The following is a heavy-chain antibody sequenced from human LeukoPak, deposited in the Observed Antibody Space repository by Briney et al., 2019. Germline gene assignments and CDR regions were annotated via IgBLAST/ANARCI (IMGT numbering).Heavy chain of an antibody. CDR3: AVQNTMIVVVPYFDY. J-gene: IGHJ4*02. D-gene: IGHD3-22*01. CDR1: GLTFSDYY. Sequence: PGGSLRLSCAASGLTFSDYYMTWIRQAPGKGLEWVSSISGTGTTIYSADSVRGRFTVSRDNARNSLFLHMNSLRAEDTAVYYCAVQNTMIVVVPYFDYWGQGTLVTVSS. V-gene: IGHV3-11*04. CDR2: ISGTGTTI.